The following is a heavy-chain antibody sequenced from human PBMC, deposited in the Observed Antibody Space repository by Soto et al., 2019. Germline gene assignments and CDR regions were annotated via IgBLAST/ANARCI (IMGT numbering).Heavy chain of an antibody. CDR2: IDPSDSYT. J-gene: IGHJ6*02. D-gene: IGHD6-13*01. Sequence: GESLKIACKGSGYSFTSYWISWVRQMPGKGLEWMGRIDPSDSYTNYSPSFQGHVTISADKSISTAYLQWSSLKASDTAMYYCARASSSWYFNYGMDVWGQGTTVTVSS. CDR1: GYSFTSYW. V-gene: IGHV5-10-1*01. CDR3: ARASSSWYFNYGMDV.